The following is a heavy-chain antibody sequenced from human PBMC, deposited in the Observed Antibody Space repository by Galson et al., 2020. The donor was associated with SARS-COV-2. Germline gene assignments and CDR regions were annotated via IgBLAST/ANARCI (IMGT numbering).Heavy chain of an antibody. CDR3: ARCPTSSEGQSQFDY. CDR2: IDWDDDI. V-gene: IGHV2-70*04. J-gene: IGHJ4*02. CDR1: GFSLRTSGMR. D-gene: IGHD3-16*01. Sequence: SGPTLVKPTQTLRLTCTFSGFSLRTSGMRVSWIRQPPGKALEWLARIDWDDDIFYNTSLRTRLTISKDTSKNQVVLTMANVDPADTATYYWARCPTSSEGQSQFDYWGQGILVTVSS.